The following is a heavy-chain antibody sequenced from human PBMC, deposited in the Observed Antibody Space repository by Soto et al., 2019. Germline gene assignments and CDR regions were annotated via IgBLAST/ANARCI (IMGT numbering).Heavy chain of an antibody. J-gene: IGHJ4*02. V-gene: IGHV3-33*01. Sequence: QVQLVESGGGVVQPGRSLRLSCAASGFTFSSYGMHWVRQAPGKGLEWVAVIWYDGSNKYYADSVKGRFTISRDNSKYTLYLQMNSLRAEDTAVYYCASTRYSSGWYQFDYWGQGTLVTVSS. D-gene: IGHD6-19*01. CDR3: ASTRYSSGWYQFDY. CDR2: IWYDGSNK. CDR1: GFTFSSYG.